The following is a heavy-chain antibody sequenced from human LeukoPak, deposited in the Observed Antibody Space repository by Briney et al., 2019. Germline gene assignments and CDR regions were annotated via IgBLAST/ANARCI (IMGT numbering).Heavy chain of an antibody. D-gene: IGHD1-1*01. CDR3: ARGGFLDPFDP. J-gene: IGHJ5*02. CDR2: IHYSGRT. Sequence: TSETLSLTCTVSGGSISSYYWNWIRQPPGKGLEWVGYIHYSGRTNYSPSLKSRVTISVDMSKNQFSLKLISVTAADTAVYYCARGGFLDPFDPWGQGTLVTVSS. V-gene: IGHV4-59*01. CDR1: GGSISSYY.